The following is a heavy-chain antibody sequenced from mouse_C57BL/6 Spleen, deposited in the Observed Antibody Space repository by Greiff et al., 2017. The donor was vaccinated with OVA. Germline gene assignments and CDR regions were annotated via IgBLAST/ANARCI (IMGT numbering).Heavy chain of an antibody. Sequence: QVQLQQSGPELVKPGASVKISCKASGYAFSSSWMNWVKQRPGKGLEWIGRIYPGDGDTNYNGKFKGKATLTADKSSSTAYMQRSSLTSEDSAVYFCARESSGYVHYYAMDYWGQGTSVTVSS. D-gene: IGHD3-2*02. CDR2: IYPGDGDT. V-gene: IGHV1-82*01. CDR1: GYAFSSSW. CDR3: ARESSGYVHYYAMDY. J-gene: IGHJ4*01.